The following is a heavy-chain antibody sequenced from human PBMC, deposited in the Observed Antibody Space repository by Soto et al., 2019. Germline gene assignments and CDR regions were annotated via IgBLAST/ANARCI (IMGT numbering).Heavy chain of an antibody. Sequence: QVQLVESGGGVVQPGTSLRLSCAASGFTFSSHVMHWVRQAPGKGLQWVAVIWNDGRSKQYADSVKGRFTISRDNSKNTLYLQMNSLRAEDTAVYYCAKEVGYNWNYNYYDACDMWGQGTVVTVSS. V-gene: IGHV3-33*06. D-gene: IGHD1-7*01. CDR3: AKEVGYNWNYNYYDACDM. J-gene: IGHJ3*02. CDR2: IWNDGRSK. CDR1: GFTFSSHV.